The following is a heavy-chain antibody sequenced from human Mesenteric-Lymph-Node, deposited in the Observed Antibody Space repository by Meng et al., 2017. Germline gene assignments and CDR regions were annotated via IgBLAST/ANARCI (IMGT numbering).Heavy chain of an antibody. Sequence: EVQLVESGGGLVQPGGSLRLPYAASGFTISRHWMHWVRQAPGKGLVWVSRINSDGRTTNYADSVKGRFTISRDNAKNTLYLQMNSLRAEDTAVYFCTGLSGPFDYWGQGTLVTVSS. J-gene: IGHJ4*02. CDR2: INSDGRTT. CDR1: GFTISRHW. D-gene: IGHD6-19*01. CDR3: TGLSGPFDY. V-gene: IGHV3-74*01.